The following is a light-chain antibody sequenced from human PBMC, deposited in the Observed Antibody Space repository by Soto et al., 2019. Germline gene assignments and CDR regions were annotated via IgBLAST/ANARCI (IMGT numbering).Light chain of an antibody. CDR2: HAS. J-gene: IGKJ2*01. Sequence: EIVLTQSPGTLSLSPGERATLSCRASQSVSNNYLAWYQQKSGRAPRLLIYHASSRATGIPDRFSGSGSGTDFTLTISRLEPEDFAVYYCQQSDGSSYTFGQGTKLEIK. V-gene: IGKV3-20*01. CDR1: QSVSNNY. CDR3: QQSDGSSYT.